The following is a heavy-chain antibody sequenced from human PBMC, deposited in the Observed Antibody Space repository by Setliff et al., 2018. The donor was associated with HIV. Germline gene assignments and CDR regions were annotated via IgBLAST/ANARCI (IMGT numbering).Heavy chain of an antibody. Sequence: GGSLRLSCAASGFTFDRYWMHWVRQAPGKGLVWVSRVNSDGSSKNYAGSVRGRFTSSRDNAESSLFLQMNSLRAEDTAVYYCTRGGTYYDYWGQGTLVTVSS. V-gene: IGHV3-74*01. D-gene: IGHD1-26*01. CDR3: TRGGTYYDY. CDR1: GFTFDRYW. CDR2: VNSDGSSK. J-gene: IGHJ4*02.